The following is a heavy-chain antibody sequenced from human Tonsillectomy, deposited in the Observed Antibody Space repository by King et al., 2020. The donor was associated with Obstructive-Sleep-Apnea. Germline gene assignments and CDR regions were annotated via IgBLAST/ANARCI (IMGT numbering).Heavy chain of an antibody. V-gene: IGHV3-30*02. CDR1: GFTFSNYG. Sequence: VQLVESGGGVVQPGGSLRLSCAASGFTFSNYGIHWVRQAPGKGLEWVAFVRSDGSNKYYADSVKGRFSISRDNSKNTLYLQMNSLRTDDTAVYYCARHPVPDGAGTLLMPYGIDVWGQGTTVTVSS. CDR3: ARHPVPDGAGTLLMPYGIDV. CDR2: VRSDGSNK. D-gene: IGHD3-10*01. J-gene: IGHJ6*02.